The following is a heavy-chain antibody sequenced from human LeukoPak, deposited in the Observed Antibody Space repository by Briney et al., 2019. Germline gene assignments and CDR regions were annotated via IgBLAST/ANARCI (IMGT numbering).Heavy chain of an antibody. Sequence: ASVKVSCKASGGTFSSYAISWVRQAPGQGLEWMGWISAYNGNTNYVQKLQGRVTMTTDTSTSTAYMELRSLRSDDTAVYYCARDPGLYYDSSGYTRYYFDYWGQGTLVTVSS. V-gene: IGHV1-18*01. J-gene: IGHJ4*02. D-gene: IGHD3-22*01. CDR3: ARDPGLYYDSSGYTRYYFDY. CDR2: ISAYNGNT. CDR1: GGTFSSYA.